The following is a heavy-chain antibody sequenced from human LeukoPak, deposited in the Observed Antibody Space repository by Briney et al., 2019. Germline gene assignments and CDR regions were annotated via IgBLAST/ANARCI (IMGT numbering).Heavy chain of an antibody. CDR3: AKPLGNINTVTVAFDY. CDR2: ISGSGGST. Sequence: GGSLTLSCPASGFTLSSYAMSWVRQAPGKGLEWVSGISGSGGSTYHADSVKGRFTIYRDNSKNTLYLQVNGLRAEDTAVYYCAKPLGNINTVTVAFDYWGQGTLVTVSS. J-gene: IGHJ4*02. V-gene: IGHV3-23*01. CDR1: GFTLSSYA. D-gene: IGHD2-21*02.